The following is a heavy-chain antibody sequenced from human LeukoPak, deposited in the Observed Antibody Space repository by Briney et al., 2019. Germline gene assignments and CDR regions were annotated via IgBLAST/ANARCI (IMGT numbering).Heavy chain of an antibody. CDR3: GKELGRGGGLYY. J-gene: IGHJ4*02. Sequence: GRSLRLSCAASGFTFSSYGMHWVRQAPGKGLEWVAVISYDGSNKYYADSVKGRFTISRDNSKNTLYLQMNSLRAEDTAVYYWGKELGRGGGLYYGGRGTLVPVP. CDR1: GFTFSSYG. CDR2: ISYDGSNK. D-gene: IGHD2-15*01. V-gene: IGHV3-30*18.